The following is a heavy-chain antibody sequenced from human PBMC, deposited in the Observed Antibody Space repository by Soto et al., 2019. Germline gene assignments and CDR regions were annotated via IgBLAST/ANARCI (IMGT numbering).Heavy chain of an antibody. Sequence: EVQLVESGGGLVQPGRSLRLSCAASGFTFDDYAMHWFRQAPGKGLEWVSGISWNSGSIGYADSVKGRFTISRDNAKNSLYLQMNSLRAEDTALYYCAKDSGTEPFDAFDIWGQGTMVTVSS. CDR3: AKDSGTEPFDAFDI. D-gene: IGHD1-1*01. CDR2: ISWNSGSI. CDR1: GFTFDDYA. V-gene: IGHV3-9*01. J-gene: IGHJ3*02.